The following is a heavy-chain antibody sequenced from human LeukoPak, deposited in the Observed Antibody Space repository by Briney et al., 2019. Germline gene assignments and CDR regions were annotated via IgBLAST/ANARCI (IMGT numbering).Heavy chain of an antibody. V-gene: IGHV3-74*01. CDR2: INSDGSST. J-gene: IGHJ4*02. CDR3: AKGSSLYYYGSGSYCPY. D-gene: IGHD3-10*01. CDR1: GFTFSSYW. Sequence: GGSLRLSCVASGFTFSSYWMHWVRQAPGKGLVWISRINSDGSSTSYAESVKGRFTISRDNAKNTLYLQMNSLRDEDTAVYYCAKGSSLYYYGSGSYCPYWGQGTLVSVSS.